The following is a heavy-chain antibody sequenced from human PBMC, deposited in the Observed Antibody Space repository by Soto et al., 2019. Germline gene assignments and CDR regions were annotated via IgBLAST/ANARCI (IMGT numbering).Heavy chain of an antibody. V-gene: IGHV4-59*08. D-gene: IGHD5-18*01. J-gene: IGHJ4*02. CDR1: GGSISSYY. Sequence: QVQLQESGPGLVKPSETLSLTCTVSGGSISSYYWSWIRQPPGKGLGWIGYIYYSGSTNYNPSLKSQVTISVDTSKNQSSLRLSSVTAADTAVYYCARRYGSCFDYWGQGTLVTVSS. CDR3: ARRYGSCFDY. CDR2: IYYSGST.